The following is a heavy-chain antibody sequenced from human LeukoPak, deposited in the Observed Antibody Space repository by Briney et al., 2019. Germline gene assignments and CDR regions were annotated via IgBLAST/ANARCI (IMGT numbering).Heavy chain of an antibody. CDR3: ARGGSGSYYRTLDGMDV. J-gene: IGHJ6*02. V-gene: IGHV1-2*06. CDR2: INPNSGGT. Sequence: ASVKVSCKASGYTFTGYYMHWVRQAPGQGLEWMGRINPNSGGTNYAQKFQGRVTMTRDTSISTAYMELSRLRSDDTAVYYCARGGSGSYYRTLDGMDVWGQGTTVTVSS. CDR1: GYTFTGYY. D-gene: IGHD3-10*01.